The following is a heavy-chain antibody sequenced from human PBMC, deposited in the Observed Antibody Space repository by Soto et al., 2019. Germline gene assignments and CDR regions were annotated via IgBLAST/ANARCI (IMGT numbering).Heavy chain of an antibody. CDR3: ARGKGRWPHSRDAFDI. Sequence: GASVKVSCKASGYTFTSYDINWVRQATGQGLEWMGWMNPNSGNTGYAQKFQGRVTMTRNTSISTAYMELSSLRSEDTAVYYCARGKGRWPHSRDAFDIWGLGTMVTVS. V-gene: IGHV1-8*01. D-gene: IGHD1-26*01. J-gene: IGHJ3*02. CDR1: GYTFTSYD. CDR2: MNPNSGNT.